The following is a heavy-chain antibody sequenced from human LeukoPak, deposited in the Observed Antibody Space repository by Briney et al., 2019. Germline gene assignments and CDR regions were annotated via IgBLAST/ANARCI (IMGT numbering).Heavy chain of an antibody. V-gene: IGHV3-9*01. CDR1: GFTFDDYA. D-gene: IGHD5-24*01. CDR3: AKGGDGYHFVPPLY. Sequence: GGSLRLSCAASGFTFDDYAMHWVRHAPGKGLEWVSGISWNSGSIDYADSVKGRFTISRENAKNSLYLQMNSLRAEDTALYYCAKGGDGYHFVPPLYWGQGTLVTVSS. J-gene: IGHJ4*02. CDR2: ISWNSGSI.